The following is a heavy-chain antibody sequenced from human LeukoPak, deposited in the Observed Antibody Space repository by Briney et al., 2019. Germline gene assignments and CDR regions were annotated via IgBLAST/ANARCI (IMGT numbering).Heavy chain of an antibody. D-gene: IGHD3-3*01. CDR2: IYYRGST. J-gene: IGHJ6*02. CDR3: ARRNYDEVKYYYYGLDV. V-gene: IGHV4-59*08. Sequence: SETLSLTCTVSGGSISSNYWSWIRQSPGKGLEWIGYIYYRGSTDYNPSLKSRVTISVDTSKNQFSLKLSSVTAADTAVYYCARRNYDEVKYYYYGLDVWGQGTTVTVSS. CDR1: GGSISSNY.